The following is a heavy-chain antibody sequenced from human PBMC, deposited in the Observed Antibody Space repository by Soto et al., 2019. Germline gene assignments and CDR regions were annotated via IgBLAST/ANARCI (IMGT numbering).Heavy chain of an antibody. V-gene: IGHV1-2*06. CDR2: INPNSGGT. Sequence: QGQLVQSGAEVKMPGASVKVSCKTSGYTFTDYYIHLVRQAPGQGLEWMGRINPNSGGTDYPQKFQGRVTMTRETSISTAYMELKGMTSDNTAVYYCAGALGYWSGNSCYIRGGGYKSGLDVWGQGTAVTVSS. CDR1: GYTFTDYY. CDR3: AGALGYWSGNSCYIRGGGYKSGLDV. J-gene: IGHJ6*02. D-gene: IGHD2-2*02.